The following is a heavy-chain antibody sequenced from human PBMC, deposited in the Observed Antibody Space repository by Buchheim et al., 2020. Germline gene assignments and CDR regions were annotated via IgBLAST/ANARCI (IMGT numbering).Heavy chain of an antibody. D-gene: IGHD6-19*01. V-gene: IGHV3-23*01. J-gene: IGHJ4*02. Sequence: EVQLLESGGGLVQPGGSLRLSCAASGFTFSSYAMSWVRQAPGKGLEWVSTISGSGSSTYHADSVKGRFTISRDNSKNTLSLQMSSLRDEDTAIYYCAKDLSVWGRIDYWGQGTL. CDR3: AKDLSVWGRIDY. CDR2: ISGSGSST. CDR1: GFTFSSYA.